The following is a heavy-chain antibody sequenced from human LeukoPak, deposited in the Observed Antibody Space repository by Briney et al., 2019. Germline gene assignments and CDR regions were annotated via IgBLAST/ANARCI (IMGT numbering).Heavy chain of an antibody. J-gene: IGHJ4*02. Sequence: SETLSLTCAVYGESFSGFYWSWIRQSPEKGLEWIGEINHTGSTNCNPSLENRVTISVDTSKNQFSLKVTSVTAADTAVYYCARRVGQRTTVDYWGQGTLVTVSS. D-gene: IGHD1-1*01. V-gene: IGHV4-34*01. CDR1: GESFSGFY. CDR2: INHTGST. CDR3: ARRVGQRTTVDY.